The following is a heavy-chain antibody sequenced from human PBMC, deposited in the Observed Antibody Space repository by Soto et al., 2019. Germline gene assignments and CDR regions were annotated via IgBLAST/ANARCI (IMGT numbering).Heavy chain of an antibody. Sequence: SETLSLTCTVSGGSISSGGYYWSWIRQHPGKGLEWIGYTYYSGSTYYNPSLKSRVTISVDTSKNQFSLKLSSVTAADTAVYYCAREGTSCYMANCQYYFDYWGQGTLVTVSS. CDR1: GGSISSGGYY. CDR2: TYYSGST. J-gene: IGHJ4*02. D-gene: IGHD2-2*02. CDR3: AREGTSCYMANCQYYFDY. V-gene: IGHV4-31*03.